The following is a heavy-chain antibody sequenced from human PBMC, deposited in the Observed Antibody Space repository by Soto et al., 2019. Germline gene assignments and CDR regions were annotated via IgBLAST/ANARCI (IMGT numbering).Heavy chain of an antibody. D-gene: IGHD3-10*01. Sequence: NVSCKSSGRPPSTLGISWVRQAPGQGLEWMGRIIPMFGTANYAQNFQGRVTITADKSTSTAYMELTSLRSEDTAVYYCARESSGVTHFDFWGQGTLVTVSS. V-gene: IGHV1-69*06. CDR1: GRPPSTLG. J-gene: IGHJ4*02. CDR3: ARESSGVTHFDF. CDR2: IIPMFGTA.